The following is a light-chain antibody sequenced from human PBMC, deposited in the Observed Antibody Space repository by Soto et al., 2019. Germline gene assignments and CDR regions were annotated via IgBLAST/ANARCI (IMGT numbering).Light chain of an antibody. V-gene: IGLV2-8*01. Sequence: QSALTQPPSASGSPGQSVTISCTGTSSDVGGYNFVSWYQQHPGKAPKLMIHDFSKRPSGVPDRFSASKSGNTASLTVSGLQAEDEADYYCTSYAGTINFVLFGGGTKLTVL. J-gene: IGLJ2*01. CDR2: DFS. CDR3: TSYAGTINFVL. CDR1: SSDVGGYNF.